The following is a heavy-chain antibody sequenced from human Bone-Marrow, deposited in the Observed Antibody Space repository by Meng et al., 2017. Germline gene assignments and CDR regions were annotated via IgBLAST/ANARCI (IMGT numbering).Heavy chain of an antibody. CDR3: ARLGTPIAAGDPFDY. V-gene: IGHV4-4*02. D-gene: IGHD6-13*01. Sequence: QVQLQESGPGLVNPSGTLSLTCAVASVSISSTNWWGCVRQPPGKGLEWIGEIHQDGYTNYSPSLKSRVTISVDKSRNQFSLKLNSVTAADTAVYYCARLGTPIAAGDPFDYWGQGTLVTVSS. J-gene: IGHJ4*02. CDR1: SVSISSTNW. CDR2: IHQDGYT.